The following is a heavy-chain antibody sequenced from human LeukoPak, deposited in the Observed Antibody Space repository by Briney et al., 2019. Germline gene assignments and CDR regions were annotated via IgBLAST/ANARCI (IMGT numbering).Heavy chain of an antibody. CDR1: GFTFSSYA. V-gene: IGHV3-30*04. Sequence: PGGSLRLSCAASGFTFSSYAMHWVRQAPGKGLKWVAVISYDGSNKYYADSVKGRFTISRDNSKNTLYLQMNSLRAEDAAVYYCASPMITFGGVIATDYWGQGTLVTVSS. D-gene: IGHD3-16*02. J-gene: IGHJ4*02. CDR2: ISYDGSNK. CDR3: ASPMITFGGVIATDY.